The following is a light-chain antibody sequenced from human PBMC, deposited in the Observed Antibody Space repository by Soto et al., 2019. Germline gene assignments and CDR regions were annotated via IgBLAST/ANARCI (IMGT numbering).Light chain of an antibody. CDR1: QDIRSD. V-gene: IGKV1-6*01. CDR2: AAS. J-gene: IGKJ1*01. Sequence: AIQVTQSPSSLSASVGYRVTISCRASQDIRSDLCWYQQEPGKAPKMLIFAASNLQSGVPSRFSGNASGTTFTLTISSLQPEDVATYYCLQDHTYPWTFGQGTRVEI. CDR3: LQDHTYPWT.